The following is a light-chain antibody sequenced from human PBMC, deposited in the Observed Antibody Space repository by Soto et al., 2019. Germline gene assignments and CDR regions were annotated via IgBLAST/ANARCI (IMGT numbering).Light chain of an antibody. CDR2: GAS. Sequence: EIVWTQSPATLSLSLGERATLSCRASQSVSTYLAWYQQKPGQAPRLLIYGASNRATGIPARFSGSGSGTDFTLTISSLEPEDFAVYSCQQRSNWSFAPGTKVDI. V-gene: IGKV3-11*01. CDR1: QSVSTY. J-gene: IGKJ3*01. CDR3: QQRSNWS.